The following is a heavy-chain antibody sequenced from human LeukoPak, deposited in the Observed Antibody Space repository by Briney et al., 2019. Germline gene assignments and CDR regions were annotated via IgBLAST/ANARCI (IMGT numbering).Heavy chain of an antibody. J-gene: IGHJ4*02. CDR1: GGSISSGGYS. D-gene: IGHD3-22*01. Sequence: PSQTLSLTCAVSGGSISSGGYSWSWIRQPPGKGLEWTGYIYHSGSTYYNPSLKSRVTISVDRSKNQFSLKLSSVTAADTAVYYCARFYDSSGYYFANWGQGTLVTVSS. CDR3: ARFYDSSGYYFAN. V-gene: IGHV4-30-2*01. CDR2: IYHSGST.